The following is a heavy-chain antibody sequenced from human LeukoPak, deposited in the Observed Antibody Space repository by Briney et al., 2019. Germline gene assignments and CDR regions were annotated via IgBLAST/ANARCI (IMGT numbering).Heavy chain of an antibody. J-gene: IGHJ6*03. CDR1: GFTFSSYA. CDR2: ISSNGGST. D-gene: IGHD2-2*01. CDR3: AKDHNPTYIVVVPAAYYYYYMDV. Sequence: PGGSLRLSCAASGFTFSSYAMHWVRQAPGKGLEYVSAISSNGGSTYYANSVKGRSTISRDNSKNTLYLQMNSLRAEDTAVYYCAKDHNPTYIVVVPAAYYYYYMDVWGKGTTVTVSS. V-gene: IGHV3-64*01.